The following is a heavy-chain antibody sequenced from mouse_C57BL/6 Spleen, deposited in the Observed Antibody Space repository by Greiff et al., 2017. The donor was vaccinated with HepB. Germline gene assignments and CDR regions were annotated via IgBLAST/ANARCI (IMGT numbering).Heavy chain of an antibody. CDR3: ARSPANWEGGFAY. CDR1: GFNIKDYY. CDR2: IDPEDGET. D-gene: IGHD4-1*01. J-gene: IGHJ3*01. Sequence: EVQLQESGAELVKPGASVKLSCTASGFNIKDYYMHWVKQRPEQGLEWIGRIDPEDGETKYAPNFQGKATITADTSSNKAYLQLSSLTSEDTAVYYCARSPANWEGGFAYWGQGTLVTVSA. V-gene: IGHV14-2*01.